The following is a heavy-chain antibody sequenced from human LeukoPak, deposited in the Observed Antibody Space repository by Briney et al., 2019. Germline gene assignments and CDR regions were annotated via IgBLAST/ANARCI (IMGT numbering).Heavy chain of an antibody. J-gene: IGHJ4*02. CDR2: INPNGNEK. D-gene: IGHD6-13*01. Sequence: GGPLSFSWEAPNFPFSPYWLRWFGQAPGEGLVWVANINPNGNEKYYVDSVKGRFTISRDNARNSLSLQMNSLRAEDTAVYYCARVIPTAGPDYWGQGTLVTVSS. CDR3: ARVIPTAGPDY. CDR1: NFPFSPYW. V-gene: IGHV3-7*05.